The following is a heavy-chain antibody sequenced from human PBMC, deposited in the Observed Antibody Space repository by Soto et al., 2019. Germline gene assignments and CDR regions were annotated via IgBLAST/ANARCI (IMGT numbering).Heavy chain of an antibody. CDR1: GYTFTSYG. D-gene: IGHD3-10*01. V-gene: IGHV1-18*01. CDR2: ISAYKGNT. J-gene: IGHJ4*02. CDR3: ARDHHTMVRGVIPIDY. Sequence: QVQLVQSGAEVKKPGASGKVSCKASGYTFTSYGISSVRQAPGQGLEWMGWISAYKGNTNYAQKLQGRVTMTTDTSTSTAYMELMSRRSDDTAVYYCARDHHTMVRGVIPIDYWGQGTLVTVSS.